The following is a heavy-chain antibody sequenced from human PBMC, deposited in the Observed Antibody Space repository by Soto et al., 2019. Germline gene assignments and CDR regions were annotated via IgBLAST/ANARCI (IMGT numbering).Heavy chain of an antibody. V-gene: IGHV3-30*03. CDR1: GFPFTSYG. D-gene: IGHD3-10*01. Sequence: QVQLVESGGGVVQPGRSLRLSCAASGFPFTSYGMHWVREGPDKGLEWVAIISYDGSDKYYADSVKGRFTISRDNSKNTLDLQMNSQRPEDTALYYCVGGQYYFDYRDQGTLFIVSS. J-gene: IGHJ4*02. CDR2: ISYDGSDK. CDR3: VGGQYYFDY.